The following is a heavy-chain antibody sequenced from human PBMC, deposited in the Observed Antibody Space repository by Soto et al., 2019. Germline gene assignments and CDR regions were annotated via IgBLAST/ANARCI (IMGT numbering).Heavy chain of an antibody. V-gene: IGHV4-38-2*02. CDR2: IYHSGST. Sequence: PSETLSLTCAVSGYSISSGYYWGWIRQPPGKGLEWIGSIYHSGSTYYNPSLKSRVTISVDTSKNQFSLKLSSVTAADTAVYYCARDSDDLDIRTAANWFDSWGQGTLVTVSS. CDR3: ARDSDDLDIRTAANWFDS. CDR1: GYSISSGYY. D-gene: IGHD3-9*01. J-gene: IGHJ5*01.